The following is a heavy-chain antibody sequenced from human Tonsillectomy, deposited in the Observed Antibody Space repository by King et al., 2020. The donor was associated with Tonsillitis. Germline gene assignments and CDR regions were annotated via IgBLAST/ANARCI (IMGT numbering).Heavy chain of an antibody. D-gene: IGHD1-26*01. CDR2: VTGSGVNT. Sequence: VQLVESGGGLVQPGGSLRLSCAASGFTFNNYAMSWVRQAPGKGLEWVSAVTGSGVNTDYAASGKGRFTISRDNSKNTLYLQMNSLRAGDTAVYYCAKDRGRIPLGGAFDIWGQGTMVTVSS. CDR3: AKDRGRIPLGGAFDI. J-gene: IGHJ3*02. CDR1: GFTFNNYA. V-gene: IGHV3-23*04.